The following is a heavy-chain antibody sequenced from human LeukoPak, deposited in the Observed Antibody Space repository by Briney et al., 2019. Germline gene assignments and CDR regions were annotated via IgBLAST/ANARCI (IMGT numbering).Heavy chain of an antibody. J-gene: IGHJ4*02. V-gene: IGHV3-23*01. CDR1: QFTLSNYA. CDR3: ARGYYDILTGLGY. CDR2: FSASCDNT. Sequence: PGGCLRLSCAASQFTLSNYAVNWLRQAPGRALEGVSGFSASCDNTYYADSVEGRFTISRDNSKSTLYLQMNSLRVEDTAIYYCARGYYDILTGLGYWGQGTLVTVSS. D-gene: IGHD3-9*01.